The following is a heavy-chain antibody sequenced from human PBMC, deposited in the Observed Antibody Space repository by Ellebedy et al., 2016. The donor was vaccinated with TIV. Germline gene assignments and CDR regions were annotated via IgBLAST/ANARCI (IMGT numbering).Heavy chain of an antibody. Sequence: SETLSLXXTVSGGSISSSSYYWGWIRQPPGKGLEWIGSIYYSGSTYYNPSLKSRVTISVDTSKNQFSLKLSSVTAADTAVYYCARDRYSSSWYDWFDPWGQGTLVTVSS. CDR3: ARDRYSSSWYDWFDP. J-gene: IGHJ5*02. D-gene: IGHD6-13*01. V-gene: IGHV4-39*07. CDR1: GGSISSSSYY. CDR2: IYYSGST.